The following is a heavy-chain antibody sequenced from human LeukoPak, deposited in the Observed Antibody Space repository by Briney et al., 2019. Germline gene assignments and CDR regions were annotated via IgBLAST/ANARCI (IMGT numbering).Heavy chain of an antibody. CDR1: GGTFSSYA. J-gene: IGHJ4*02. V-gene: IGHV1-69*05. CDR3: AREGARQLLLSPDH. D-gene: IGHD5-18*01. Sequence: SVKVSCKASGGTFSSYAISWVRQAPGQELEGMGRIIPIFGTANYAQKFQGRVTITKDESTSTAYMELSSLRSEDTAVYYCAREGARQLLLSPDHWGQGTLVTVSS. CDR2: IIPIFGTA.